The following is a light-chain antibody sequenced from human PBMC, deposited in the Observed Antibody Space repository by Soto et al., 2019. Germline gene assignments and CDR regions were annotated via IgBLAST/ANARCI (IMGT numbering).Light chain of an antibody. Sequence: QSVLTQPPSVSGAPGQRVTISCTGGSSNIGGGYDVHWYQQVPGKAPKLLIYGNINRPSGVPDRFSGSKSGTSASLAITGLQAEDEADYYCQSYDRSLSGSFFGTGTKLTVL. CDR2: GNI. J-gene: IGLJ1*01. V-gene: IGLV1-40*01. CDR1: SSNIGGGYD. CDR3: QSYDRSLSGSF.